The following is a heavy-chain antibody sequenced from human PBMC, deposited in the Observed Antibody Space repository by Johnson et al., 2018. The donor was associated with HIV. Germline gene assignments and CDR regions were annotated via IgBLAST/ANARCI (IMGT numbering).Heavy chain of an antibody. CDR1: GFTFDDYG. V-gene: IGHV3-20*04. CDR3: ARDLPGIYDAFDI. J-gene: IGHJ3*02. CDR2: IYSDGNT. Sequence: MQLVESGGGVVQPGRSLRLSCAASGFTFDDYGMTWVRQVPGKGLAWVSGIYSDGNTSFAQSVKGRFSISRDVSKNILYLQIHSLRTEDTAYYYCARDLPGIYDAFDIWGQGTMVTVSS. D-gene: IGHD1-26*01.